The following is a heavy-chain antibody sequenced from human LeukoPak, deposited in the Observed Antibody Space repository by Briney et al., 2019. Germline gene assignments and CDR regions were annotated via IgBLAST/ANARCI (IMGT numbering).Heavy chain of an antibody. CDR1: GFTFSSNW. J-gene: IGHJ3*01. D-gene: IGHD6-13*01. V-gene: IGHV3-7*03. CDR3: AKVMERGQQVITDVIDV. CDR2: IKQDGSEK. Sequence: GGSLRLSCGASGFTFSSNWMSWVRQAPGKGLEWVANIKQDGSEKYYVDSVKGRFTISRDNAKNSLYLQMNSLRAEDTAVYYCAKVMERGQQVITDVIDVWGQGTVVTVSS.